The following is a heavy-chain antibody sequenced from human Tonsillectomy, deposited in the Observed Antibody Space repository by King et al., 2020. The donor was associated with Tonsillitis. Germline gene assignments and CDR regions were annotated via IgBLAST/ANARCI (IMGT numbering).Heavy chain of an antibody. CDR2: ISSSSSYI. D-gene: IGHD6-13*01. CDR3: ARGRLSSSWYGWYAMDV. Sequence: INWVRQAPGKGLEWVSSISSSSSYIYYADSVKGRFTNSRDNAKNSLYLQMNSLRAENMAVYYCARGRLSSSWYGWYAMDVWGQWTSFTVSS. J-gene: IGHJ6*02. V-gene: IGHV3-21*01.